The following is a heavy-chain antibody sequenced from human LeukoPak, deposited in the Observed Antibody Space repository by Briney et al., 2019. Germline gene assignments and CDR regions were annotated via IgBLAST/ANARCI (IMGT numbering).Heavy chain of an antibody. CDR2: ISGSAGST. CDR1: GFTFSSYA. V-gene: IGHV3-23*01. CDR3: AKDRNFDWLPFDY. J-gene: IGHJ4*02. D-gene: IGHD3-9*01. Sequence: PGGSLRLSCAASGFTFSSYAMGWVRQAPGKGLEWVSIISGSAGSTYYADSVKGRFTISRDNSKNTVYLQMNSLRAEDTAVYFCAKDRNFDWLPFDYWGQGTLVTVSS.